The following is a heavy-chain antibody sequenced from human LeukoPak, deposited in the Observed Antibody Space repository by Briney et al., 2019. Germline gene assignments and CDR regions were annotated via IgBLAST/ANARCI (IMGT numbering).Heavy chain of an antibody. CDR3: ARGILYYDILTGYLLYYFDY. V-gene: IGHV4-61*02. J-gene: IGHJ4*02. CDR2: IYTSGST. CDR1: GYSISSGSYY. Sequence: PSETLSLTCTVSGYSISSGSYYWSWIRQPAWKGLEWIGRIYTSGSTNYNPSLKSRVTISVDTSKNQFSLKLSSVTAADTAVYYCARGILYYDILTGYLLYYFDYWGQGTLVTVSS. D-gene: IGHD3-9*01.